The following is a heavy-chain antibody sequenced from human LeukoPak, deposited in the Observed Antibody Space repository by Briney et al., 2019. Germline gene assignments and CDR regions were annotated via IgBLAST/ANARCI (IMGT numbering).Heavy chain of an antibody. V-gene: IGHV4-30-2*01. CDR3: ARSRIVVPEGWFDP. D-gene: IGHD2-2*01. Sequence: PSETLSLTCTVSGGSISSGGYYWSWIRQPPGKGLEWIGYIYHSGSTYYNPSLKSRVTISVDRSKNQFSLKLSSVTAADTAVYYCARSRIVVPEGWFDPWGQGTLVTVSS. CDR2: IYHSGST. J-gene: IGHJ5*02. CDR1: GGSISSGGYY.